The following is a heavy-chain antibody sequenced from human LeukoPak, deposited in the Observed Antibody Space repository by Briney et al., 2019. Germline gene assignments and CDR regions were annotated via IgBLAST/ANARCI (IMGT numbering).Heavy chain of an antibody. Sequence: ASVKVSCKTSGYSFSDFYIHWVRQVTGQGLEWMGWMNPKSGNTGYAQRFQGRVTITRNTSISTAYMEVSSLRYEDTAVYYCAAEPHDILTGSAGWFDPWGQGTLVTVSS. CDR2: MNPKSGNT. CDR3: AAEPHDILTGSAGWFDP. CDR1: GYSFSDFY. J-gene: IGHJ5*02. D-gene: IGHD3-9*01. V-gene: IGHV1-8*03.